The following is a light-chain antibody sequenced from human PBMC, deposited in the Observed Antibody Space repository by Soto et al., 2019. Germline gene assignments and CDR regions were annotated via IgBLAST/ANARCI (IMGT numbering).Light chain of an antibody. J-gene: IGLJ1*01. CDR1: SSNIVAGYD. CDR3: QSYDSSLSAFYV. V-gene: IGLV1-40*01. Sequence: QSVLTQPPSVSGAPGQRVTISCNGSSSNIVAGYDVHWYQQLHGTAPKLLIYGNSNRPSGVPDRFSGSKSGTSASLAITGLQAEDEADYYCQSYDSSLSAFYVFGTGTKLTVL. CDR2: GNS.